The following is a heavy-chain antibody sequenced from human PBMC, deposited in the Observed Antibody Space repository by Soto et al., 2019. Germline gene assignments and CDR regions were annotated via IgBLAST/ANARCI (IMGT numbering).Heavy chain of an antibody. J-gene: IGHJ4*02. D-gene: IGHD5-18*01. V-gene: IGHV3-23*01. CDR3: AKDPALIQLWFGLSV. CDR1: GFTFSSYV. CDR2: ISGSGGST. Sequence: EVQLLESGGGLVQPGGSLRLSCAASGFTFSSYVMSWVRQAPGKGLEWVSAISGSGGSTYYADSVKGRFTISRDNSKNTRYLQMNSLRAEDTAVYYCAKDPALIQLWFGLSVWGQGTLVTVSS.